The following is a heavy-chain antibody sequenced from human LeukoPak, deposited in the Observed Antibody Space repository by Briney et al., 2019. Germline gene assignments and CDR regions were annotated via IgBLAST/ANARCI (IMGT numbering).Heavy chain of an antibody. J-gene: IGHJ4*02. CDR2: ISYDGSNK. D-gene: IGHD2-2*01. CDR1: GFTFSSYA. Sequence: GGSLRLSCAASGFTFSSYAMHWVRQAPGKGLEWVAVISYDGSNKYYADSVKGRFTTSRDNSKNTLYLQMNSLRAEDTAVYYCARDSGFRYCSSTSCYEYYFDYWGQGTLVTVSS. V-gene: IGHV3-30*04. CDR3: ARDSGFRYCSSTSCYEYYFDY.